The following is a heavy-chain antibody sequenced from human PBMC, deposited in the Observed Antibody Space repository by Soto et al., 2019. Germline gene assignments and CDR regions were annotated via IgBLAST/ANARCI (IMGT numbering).Heavy chain of an antibody. CDR3: ARDLGPGDFDS. CDR1: GGSISSGGYY. CDR2: ISHSGST. V-gene: IGHV4-31*11. J-gene: IGHJ4*02. Sequence: PSETLSLTCAVSGGSISSGGYYWTWIRQHPGKGLEWVGYISHSGSTFYNPSLKSRVAISLDMSMNQFSLKMNFVTAADTAVYYCARDLGPGDFDSWGQGTLVTVPQ.